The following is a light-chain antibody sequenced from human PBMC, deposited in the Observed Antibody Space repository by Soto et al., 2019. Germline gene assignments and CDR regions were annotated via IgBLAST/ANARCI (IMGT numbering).Light chain of an antibody. CDR1: QSVSSN. Sequence: ESVLPQSPSTLSLSPGERATPSCRASQSVSSNLAWYQHKPGQAPRLLIYAASPRATGIPARFSGSGSGTEFTLTISSLQSEDFAVYYCQQYNNWPVFGEGTKVDI. V-gene: IGKV3-15*01. J-gene: IGKJ1*01. CDR3: QQYNNWPV. CDR2: AAS.